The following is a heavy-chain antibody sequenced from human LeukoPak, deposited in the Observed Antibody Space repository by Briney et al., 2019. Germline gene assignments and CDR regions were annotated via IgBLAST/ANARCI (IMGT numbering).Heavy chain of an antibody. Sequence: GGSLRLPCIASGFTFSGHAMSWVRQAPGKGLEWVSAISGSGSSAYYADSVKGRFTISRDNSRNTLSLQMNSLRVEDTALYYCARDRQASAPNVRFDPWGQGTLVTVSS. CDR1: GFTFSGHA. CDR3: ARDRQASAPNVRFDP. CDR2: ISGSGSSA. D-gene: IGHD6-13*01. V-gene: IGHV3-23*01. J-gene: IGHJ5*02.